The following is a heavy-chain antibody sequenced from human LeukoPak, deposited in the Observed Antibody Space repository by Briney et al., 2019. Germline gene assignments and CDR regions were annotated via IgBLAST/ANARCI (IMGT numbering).Heavy chain of an antibody. D-gene: IGHD2-15*01. J-gene: IGHJ6*03. V-gene: IGHV1-69*13. Sequence: GASVKVSCKASGYTFTSYGISWVRQAPGQGLEWMGGIIPVFAIATYAQKFQGRVTITADESTSTAYMELSSLRSEDTAVYYCARCGGGTTCPSYYYFYMDVWGKGTTVTISS. CDR1: GYTFTSYG. CDR3: ARCGGGTTCPSYYYFYMDV. CDR2: IIPVFAIA.